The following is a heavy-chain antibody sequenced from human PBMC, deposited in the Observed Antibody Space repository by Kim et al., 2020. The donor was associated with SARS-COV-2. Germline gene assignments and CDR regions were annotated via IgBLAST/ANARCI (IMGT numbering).Heavy chain of an antibody. CDR3: TTEVYYYDSSGYYMDYYGMDV. CDR2: IKSKTDGGTT. Sequence: GGSLRLSCAASGLTFSNAWMSWVRQAPGKGLEWVGRIKSKTDGGTTDYAAPVKGRFTISRDDSKNTLYLQMNSLKTEDTAVYYCTTEVYYYDSSGYYMDYYGMDVWGQGTTVTVSS. V-gene: IGHV3-15*01. D-gene: IGHD3-22*01. CDR1: GLTFSNAW. J-gene: IGHJ6*02.